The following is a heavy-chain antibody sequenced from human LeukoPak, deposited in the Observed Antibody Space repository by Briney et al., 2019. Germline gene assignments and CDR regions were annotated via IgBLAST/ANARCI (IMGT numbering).Heavy chain of an antibody. D-gene: IGHD3-22*01. J-gene: IGHJ4*02. CDR3: VLGGSPYYYDSSGYQNDY. CDR1: GYTFTGYY. Sequence: GASVKVSCKASGYTFTGYYMHWVRQAPGQGLEWMGWINPNSGGTNYAQKFQGRVTMTRDTSICTAYMELSRLRSDDTAVYYCVLGGSPYYYDSSGYQNDYWGQGTLVTVSS. V-gene: IGHV1-2*02. CDR2: INPNSGGT.